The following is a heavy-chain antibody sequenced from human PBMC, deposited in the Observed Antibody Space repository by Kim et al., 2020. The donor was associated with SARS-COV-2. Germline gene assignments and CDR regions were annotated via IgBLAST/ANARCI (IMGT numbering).Heavy chain of an antibody. V-gene: IGHV4-59*08. J-gene: IGHJ4*02. D-gene: IGHD5-12*01. Sequence: SETLSLTCTVSGGSISNYYWSWIRQPPGKGLEWIGYIYYSGITYYNPSLKSRVTISVDTSKNQFSLKLSSVTAADTAVYYCARHGDGRRDGYIQSYDYWGQGTLVTVSS. CDR1: GGSISNYY. CDR2: IYYSGIT. CDR3: ARHGDGRRDGYIQSYDY.